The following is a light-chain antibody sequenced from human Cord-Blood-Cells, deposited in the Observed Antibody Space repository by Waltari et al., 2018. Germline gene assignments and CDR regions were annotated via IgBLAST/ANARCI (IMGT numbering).Light chain of an antibody. J-gene: IGKJ2*01. CDR1: QGISSY. CDR3: QQLNRYPYT. Sequence: DIQLTQSPSFLSASVGDRVTITCRVSQGISSYLAWYQQKPGKAPKLLIYAASTLQSGVPSRFSGSGSGTEFTLTISSLQHEYFATNYCQQLNRYPYTFGQGTKLEIK. V-gene: IGKV1-9*01. CDR2: AAS.